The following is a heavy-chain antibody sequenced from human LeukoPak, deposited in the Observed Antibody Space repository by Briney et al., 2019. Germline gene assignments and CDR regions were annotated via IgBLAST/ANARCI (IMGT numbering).Heavy chain of an antibody. CDR1: RFTFSNYW. D-gene: IGHD2-15*01. V-gene: IGHV3-7*04. CDR2: IKADGSEK. CDR3: GRQYCSGGSCYSAFDV. J-gene: IGHJ3*01. Sequence: GGSLRLSCAASRFTFSNYWMIWVRQAPGKELEWVANIKADGSEKYYVDSVKGRFTISRDNAKNSLYLQMNSLRDEDTAVYYCGRQYCSGGSCYSAFDVWGQGTMVTVSS.